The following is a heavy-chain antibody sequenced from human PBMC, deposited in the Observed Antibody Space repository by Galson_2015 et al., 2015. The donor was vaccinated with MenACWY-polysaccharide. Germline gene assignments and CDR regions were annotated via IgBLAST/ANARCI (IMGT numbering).Heavy chain of an antibody. Sequence: SLRLSCAASGFTFSSYSMNWVRQAPGKGLEWVSSISSSSSYIYYADSVKGRFTISRDNSKNTLYLQMNSLRAEDAAVYYCACGATDAFEIWGQGTMVTVSS. CDR3: ACGATDAFEI. V-gene: IGHV3-21*01. CDR1: GFTFSSYS. D-gene: IGHD1-26*01. J-gene: IGHJ3*02. CDR2: ISSSSSYI.